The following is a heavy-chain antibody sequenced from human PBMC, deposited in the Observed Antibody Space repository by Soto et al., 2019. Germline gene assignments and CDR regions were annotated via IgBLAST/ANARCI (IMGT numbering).Heavy chain of an antibody. CDR3: ARGSTAMVRHFDY. CDR1: GGSISSYY. V-gene: IGHV4-59*01. D-gene: IGHD5-18*01. J-gene: IGHJ4*02. Sequence: KASETLSLTCTVSGGSISSYYWSWIRQPPGKGLEWIGYIYYSGSTNYNPSLKSRVTISVDTSKNQFSLKLSSVTAADTAVYYCARGSTAMVRHFDYWGQGTLVTVSS. CDR2: IYYSGST.